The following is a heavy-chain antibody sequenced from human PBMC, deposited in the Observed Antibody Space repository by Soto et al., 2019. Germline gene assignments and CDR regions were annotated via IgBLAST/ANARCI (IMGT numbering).Heavy chain of an antibody. CDR2: INPILSMS. D-gene: IGHD3-10*01. CDR3: ATSYGSGYRAFDY. CDR1: GDTFAFYA. J-gene: IGHJ4*02. Sequence: QVQLVQSGAEVKRPGSSVKVSCKASGDTFAFYAINWLRQAPGLGLEWMGRINPILSMSNYAQRFKARVMMTADKNTSTVYMVLNILRSEDKAIYYCATSYGSGYRAFDYWVQGALFTVSS. V-gene: IGHV1-69*02.